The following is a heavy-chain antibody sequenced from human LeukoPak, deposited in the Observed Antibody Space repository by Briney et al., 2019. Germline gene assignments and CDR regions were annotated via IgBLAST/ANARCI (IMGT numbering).Heavy chain of an antibody. D-gene: IGHD1-1*01. CDR1: GFALSGSA. V-gene: IGHV3-73*01. J-gene: IGHJ6*04. CDR3: TRLESGMDV. CDR2: IKSKANNYAT. Sequence: GGSLRLSCAASGFALSGSALHWVRQASGKGLEWVGRIKSKANNYATAYAASVNGRFTVSRDDPKNTAYLQMNSLKTEDTAVYYCTRLESGMDVWGRGTTVTVSS.